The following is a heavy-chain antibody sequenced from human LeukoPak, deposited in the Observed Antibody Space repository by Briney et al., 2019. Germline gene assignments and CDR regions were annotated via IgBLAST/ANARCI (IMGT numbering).Heavy chain of an antibody. CDR3: ARDSGERGSGSYLIAY. Sequence: GGSLRLSCAASGFTFSSYAMSWVRQAPGQGLEWMGWISAYNGNTNYAQKFQSRVTMTRDTSISTAYMELSRLRSDDTAVYYCARDSGERGSGSYLIAYWGQGTLVTVSS. V-gene: IGHV1-18*01. J-gene: IGHJ4*02. D-gene: IGHD3-10*01. CDR1: GFTFSSYA. CDR2: ISAYNGNT.